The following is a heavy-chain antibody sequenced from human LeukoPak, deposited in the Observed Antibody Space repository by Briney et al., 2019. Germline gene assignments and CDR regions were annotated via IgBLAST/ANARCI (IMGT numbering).Heavy chain of an antibody. CDR2: ISAYNGNT. V-gene: IGHV1-18*01. CDR1: GYTFTSYG. Sequence: ASVKVSCKASGYTFTSYGISWVRQAPGQGLEWMGWISAYNGNTNYAQKLQGRVTMTTDTSTSTAYMELRSLRSDDTAVYYCARDTYVGDIVVVPARMDVRGKGTTVTISS. D-gene: IGHD2-2*01. J-gene: IGHJ6*03. CDR3: ARDTYVGDIVVVPARMDV.